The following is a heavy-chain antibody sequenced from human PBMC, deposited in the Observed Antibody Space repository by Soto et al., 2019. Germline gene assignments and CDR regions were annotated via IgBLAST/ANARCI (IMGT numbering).Heavy chain of an antibody. CDR2: MHYSGST. V-gene: IGHV4-31*03. CDR1: GGSISSGGYY. D-gene: IGHD3-22*01. CDR3: ARYYYDSSGYSNWLHP. Sequence: SETLSLTCTVSGGSISSGGYYWSWIRQLPGKGLEWIGYMHYSGSTYYNPSLKSRLTISVDTSKNHFSLKLSSVTAADTAVYYWARYYYDSSGYSNWLHPWGQGTMVTVYS. J-gene: IGHJ5*02.